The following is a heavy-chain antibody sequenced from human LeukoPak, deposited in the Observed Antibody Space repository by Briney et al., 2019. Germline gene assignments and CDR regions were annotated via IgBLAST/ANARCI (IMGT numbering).Heavy chain of an antibody. CDR3: AREKSDRDYYDSSGYYLDY. CDR1: GGAFSSYA. V-gene: IGHV1-69*01. D-gene: IGHD3-22*01. Sequence: ASVKVSCKASGGAFSSYAIRWVRQAPGQGLEWMGGIIPIFGTANYAQKFQGRVTITADESTSTAYMELSSLRSEDTAVYYCAREKSDRDYYDSSGYYLDYWGQGTLVTVSS. CDR2: IIPIFGTA. J-gene: IGHJ4*02.